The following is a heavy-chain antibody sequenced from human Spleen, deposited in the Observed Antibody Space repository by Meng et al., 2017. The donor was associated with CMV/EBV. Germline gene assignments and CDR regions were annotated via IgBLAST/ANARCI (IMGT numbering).Heavy chain of an antibody. D-gene: IGHD2-15*01. V-gene: IGHV3-23*01. CDR2: ISGSGGDT. CDR3: AKDPWWGGGGDY. J-gene: IGHJ4*02. CDR1: GFTFSSHA. Sequence: GGSLRLSCAASGFTFSSHAMSWVRQVPGKGLEWVPAISGSGGDTYYADSVKGRFIISRDNFNNMVYLEMNSLRAEDTALYYCAKDPWWGGGGDYWGQGTLVTVSS.